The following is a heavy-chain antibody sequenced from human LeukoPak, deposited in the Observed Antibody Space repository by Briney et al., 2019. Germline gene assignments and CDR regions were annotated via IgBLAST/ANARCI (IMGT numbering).Heavy chain of an antibody. CDR2: ISGSGGST. J-gene: IGHJ4*02. V-gene: IGHV3-23*01. Sequence: GGCLRLSCAASGFTFSSYAMSWVRQAPGKGLEWVSAISGSGGSTYYADSVKGRFTISRDNSKNTLYLQMNSLRAEDTAVYYCAKDRVPLTIFGVVINYYFDYWGQGTLVTVSS. CDR1: GFTFSSYA. D-gene: IGHD3-3*01. CDR3: AKDRVPLTIFGVVINYYFDY.